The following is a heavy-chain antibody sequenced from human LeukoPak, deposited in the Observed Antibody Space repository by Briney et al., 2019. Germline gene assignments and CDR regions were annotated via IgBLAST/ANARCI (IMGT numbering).Heavy chain of an antibody. V-gene: IGHV4-59*08. CDR1: GGSISSYY. J-gene: IGHJ4*02. Sequence: PSETLSLTCTVSGGSISSYYWSWIRQPPGKGLEWIGYIYYSGSTNYNPSLKSRVTISVDTSKNQFSLKLSSVTAADTAVYYCARHTQKNDYGDYFYFDYWGQGTLVTVSS. CDR3: ARHTQKNDYGDYFYFDY. D-gene: IGHD4-17*01. CDR2: IYYSGST.